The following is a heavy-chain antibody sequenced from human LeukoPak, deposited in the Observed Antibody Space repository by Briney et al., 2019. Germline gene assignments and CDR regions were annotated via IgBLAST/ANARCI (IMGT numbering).Heavy chain of an antibody. Sequence: GGSLRLSCAASGFTFNTFDMTLVRQAPGKGLEWVSYISSGSSSRYYADSVKGRFTISRDNAKNSLYLQMNSLRAEDTAVYFCARLRYYAVDVWGQGTTVIVSS. CDR2: ISSGSSSR. CDR3: ARLRYYAVDV. J-gene: IGHJ6*02. V-gene: IGHV3-48*01. CDR1: GFTFNTFD.